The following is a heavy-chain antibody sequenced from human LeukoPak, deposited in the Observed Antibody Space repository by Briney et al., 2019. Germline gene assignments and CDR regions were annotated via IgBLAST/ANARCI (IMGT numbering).Heavy chain of an antibody. CDR1: GFTFDDYA. Sequence: PGGSLRLSCAASGFTFDDYAMHWVRQAPGKGLEWVSGISWNSGSIGYADSVKGRFTISRDNAKNSLYLQMNSLRAEDTALYYCAKDRGIWYYYYYGMDVWGQGTTVTVSS. J-gene: IGHJ6*02. CDR3: AKDRGIWYYYYYGMDV. V-gene: IGHV3-9*01. CDR2: ISWNSGSI.